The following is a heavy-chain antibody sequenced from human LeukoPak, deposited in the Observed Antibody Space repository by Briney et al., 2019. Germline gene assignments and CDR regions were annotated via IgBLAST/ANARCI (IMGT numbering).Heavy chain of an antibody. Sequence: PGGSLRLSCAASGFTFSSYSMNWVRQAPGKGLEWVSYINIISSEIYYGDSVKGRFTISTDNAKNSVYLQMNSLRDEDTAVYYCARDRAYAIDNWGQGTMVTVSS. CDR2: INIISSEI. J-gene: IGHJ3*02. V-gene: IGHV3-48*02. D-gene: IGHD3-10*01. CDR3: ARDRAYAIDN. CDR1: GFTFSSYS.